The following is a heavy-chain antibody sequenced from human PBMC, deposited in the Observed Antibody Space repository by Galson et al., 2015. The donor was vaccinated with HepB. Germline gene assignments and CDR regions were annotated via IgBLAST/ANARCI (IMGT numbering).Heavy chain of an antibody. J-gene: IGHJ5*01. Sequence: SLRLSCAASGFTFSAYDMYWVRQAPGKGLEWVSSITTSSSYIYYADSMRGRFTISRDNAKNSLFLQMDSLRAEDTAAYYCAKAGCSGAGCYLRYSWIDSWGQGTLVTVSS. CDR3: AKAGCSGAGCYLRYSWIDS. V-gene: IGHV3-21*06. CDR1: GFTFSAYD. CDR2: ITTSSSYI. D-gene: IGHD2-2*01.